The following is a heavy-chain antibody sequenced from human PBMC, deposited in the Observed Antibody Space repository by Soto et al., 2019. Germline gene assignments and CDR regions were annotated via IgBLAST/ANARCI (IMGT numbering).Heavy chain of an antibody. V-gene: IGHV3-48*02. D-gene: IGHD2-2*01. Sequence: GGSLRLSCAASGFTFSSYSMHWVRQAPGKGLEWVSYISSSSSTIYYADSVKGRFTISRDNAKNSLYLQMNSLRDEDTAVYYCARTYCSSTSCYYYGMDVWGQGTTVTVSS. CDR3: ARTYCSSTSCYYYGMDV. J-gene: IGHJ6*02. CDR1: GFTFSSYS. CDR2: ISSSSSTI.